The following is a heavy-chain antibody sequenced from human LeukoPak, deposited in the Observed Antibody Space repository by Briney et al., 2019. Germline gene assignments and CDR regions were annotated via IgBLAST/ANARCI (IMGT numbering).Heavy chain of an antibody. J-gene: IGHJ3*02. Sequence: SETLSLTCTVSGGSISSYYWSWIRQPPGKGLEWIGYIYYSGSTNYNPSLKSRVTISVDTSKNQFSLKLSSVTAADTAVYYCARPGVTGADAFDIWGQGTMVTSLQ. CDR1: GGSISSYY. D-gene: IGHD2-21*02. CDR3: ARPGVTGADAFDI. V-gene: IGHV4-59*01. CDR2: IYYSGST.